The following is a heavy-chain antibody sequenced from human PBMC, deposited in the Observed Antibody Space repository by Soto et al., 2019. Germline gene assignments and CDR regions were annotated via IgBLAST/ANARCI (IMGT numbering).Heavy chain of an antibody. CDR2: ISAYNGNT. D-gene: IGHD3-22*01. CDR1: GYTFTSYG. Sequence: GASVKVSCTASGYTFTSYGISWVRQAPGQGLEWMGWISAYNGNTNYAQKLQGRVTMTTDTSTSTAYMELRSLRSDDTAVYYCARERHYYDSSGYYVPRYFDYWGQGTLVTVSS. V-gene: IGHV1-18*01. J-gene: IGHJ4*02. CDR3: ARERHYYDSSGYYVPRYFDY.